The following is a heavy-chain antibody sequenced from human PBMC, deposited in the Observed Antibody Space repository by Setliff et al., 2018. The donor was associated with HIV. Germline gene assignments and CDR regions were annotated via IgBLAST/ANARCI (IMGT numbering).Heavy chain of an antibody. Sequence: AXVKVXXKASGGTFNGYAFSWVRQAPGQGLEWMAGIMPIFGTVSHTQKFQGXXXXSTDESTNTVYMELTSLRSEDMAVYYCASGENLQPRMDVWGQGTTVTVSS. CDR2: IMPIFGTV. J-gene: IGHJ6*02. CDR1: GGTFNGYA. D-gene: IGHD5-18*01. CDR3: ASGENLQPRMDV. V-gene: IGHV1-69*05.